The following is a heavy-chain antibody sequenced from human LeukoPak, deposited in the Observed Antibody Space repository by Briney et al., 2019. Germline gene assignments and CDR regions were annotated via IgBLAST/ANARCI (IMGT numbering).Heavy chain of an antibody. V-gene: IGHV4-59*12. CDR1: GVSIWGYY. D-gene: IGHD1-26*01. CDR2: INYSATT. CDR3: ARDRWELPYY. Sequence: SETLSLTCCVSGVSIWGYYWSWLGEPPGKGLEGIGYINYSATTNYPPSIKSRVTLSIDPSRNQFSLKLSSVTAADTAVYYCARDRWELPYYWGQGTLVTVSS. J-gene: IGHJ4*02.